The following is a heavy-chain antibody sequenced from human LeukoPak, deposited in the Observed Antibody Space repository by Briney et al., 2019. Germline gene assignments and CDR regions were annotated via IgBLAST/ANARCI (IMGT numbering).Heavy chain of an antibody. D-gene: IGHD3-3*01. V-gene: IGHV3-74*01. CDR1: GFTYSSYW. Sequence: GGSLRLSCAASGFTYSSYWMHWVRQAPGKGLVWVSRINPDGSNTNYADSVKGRFTISRDNAKTSVHLQMDSLRVEDTAVYYCARAPARDFWIGYYIDLWGQGTLVTVSP. J-gene: IGHJ5*02. CDR3: ARAPARDFWIGYYIDL. CDR2: INPDGSNT.